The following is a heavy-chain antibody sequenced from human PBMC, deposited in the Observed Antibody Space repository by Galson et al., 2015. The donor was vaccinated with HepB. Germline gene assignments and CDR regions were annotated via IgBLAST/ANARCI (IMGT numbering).Heavy chain of an antibody. CDR2: IIPMLGTT. CDR1: GGTFSDSA. Sequence: SVKVSCKASGGTFSDSAIIWVRQAPGQGLEWMGGIIPMLGTTNYAQKFQGRATITADESTSTAYMELSSLRSEDTALYSCARGRGTRTFWSEYYYYHMDVWGQGTTVTVSS. J-gene: IGHJ6*02. D-gene: IGHD3-3*01. CDR3: ARGRGTRTFWSEYYYYHMDV. V-gene: IGHV1-69*13.